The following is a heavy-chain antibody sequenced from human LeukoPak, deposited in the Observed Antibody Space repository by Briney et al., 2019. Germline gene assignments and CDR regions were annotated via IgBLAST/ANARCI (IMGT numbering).Heavy chain of an antibody. J-gene: IGHJ6*02. V-gene: IGHV1-8*02. CDR3: ARGGRGRLYYYDSSGYPWYYYGMDV. D-gene: IGHD3-22*01. CDR1: GGTFTSYD. CDR2: MNPNSGNT. Sequence: ASVKVSCKVSGGTFTSYDINWVRQATGQGLEWMGWMNPNSGNTGYAQKFQGRVTMTRNTSISTAYMELSSLRSEDTAVYYCARGGRGRLYYYDSSGYPWYYYGMDVWGQGTTVTVSS.